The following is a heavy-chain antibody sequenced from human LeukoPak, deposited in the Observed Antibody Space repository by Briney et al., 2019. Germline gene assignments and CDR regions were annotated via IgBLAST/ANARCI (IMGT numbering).Heavy chain of an antibody. V-gene: IGHV3-23*01. Sequence: GGSLRLSCAASGFTLSSYAMSWVRQAPGQGLEWVSAISDSGNTYHADSVKGRFTISRDSSKNTLFLQMNRLRPEDAAVYYCAKAPVTTCRGAYCYPFDYWGQGTLVTVSS. CDR2: ISDSGNT. D-gene: IGHD2-21*01. J-gene: IGHJ4*02. CDR3: AKAPVTTCRGAYCYPFDY. CDR1: GFTLSSYA.